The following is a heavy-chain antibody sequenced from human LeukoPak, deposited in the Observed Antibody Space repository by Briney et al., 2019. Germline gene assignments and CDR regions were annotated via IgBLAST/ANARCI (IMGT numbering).Heavy chain of an antibody. CDR1: GYSFTSYW. D-gene: IGHD5-24*01. J-gene: IGHJ5*02. V-gene: IGHV5-51*01. CDR3: ARLRDDDSPYNWFDP. CDR2: IYPGDSDT. Sequence: GESLKISCKGSGYSFTSYWIGWVRQMPGKGLEWMGIIYPGDSDTRYSPSFQGQVTISADKSISTAYLQWSSLKASDTAMCYCARLRDDDSPYNWFDPWGQGTLVTVSS.